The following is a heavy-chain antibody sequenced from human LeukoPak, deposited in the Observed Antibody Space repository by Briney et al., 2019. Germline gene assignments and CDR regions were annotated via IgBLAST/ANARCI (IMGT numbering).Heavy chain of an antibody. V-gene: IGHV3-30*04. CDR2: ISYDGSNK. Sequence: PGGSLRLSCAASGFTFSSYAMHWVRQAPGKGLEWVAVISYDGSNKYYADSVKGRSTISRDNSKNTLYLQMNSLRAEDTAVYYCAREELVYYFDYWGQGTLVTVSS. CDR3: AREELVYYFDY. CDR1: GFTFSSYA. D-gene: IGHD1-1*01. J-gene: IGHJ4*02.